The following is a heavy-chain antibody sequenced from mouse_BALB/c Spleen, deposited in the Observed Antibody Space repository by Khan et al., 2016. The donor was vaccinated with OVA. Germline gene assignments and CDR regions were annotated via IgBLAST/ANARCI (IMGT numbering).Heavy chain of an antibody. CDR3: ARGYYYFDH. V-gene: IGHV5-12-1*01. D-gene: IGHD2-3*01. J-gene: IGHJ2*01. CDR1: AFDFSYYD. Sequence: EVELVESGGGLVKPGGSLKLSCAASAFDFSYYDMSWVRQTPERRLEWVAYISSGGGGTSYPDPVKGRFTISRDNAKNTLSLQMSCLKSEDTAIYYCARGYYYFDHWGQGTTLTVSS. CDR2: ISSGGGGT.